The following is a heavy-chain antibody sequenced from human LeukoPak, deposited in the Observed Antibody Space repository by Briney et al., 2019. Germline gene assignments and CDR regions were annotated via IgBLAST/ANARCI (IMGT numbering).Heavy chain of an antibody. CDR3: ARGRYDFWSGYYAPTSRDYFDY. CDR2: INHSGST. J-gene: IGHJ4*02. Sequence: SETLSLTCTVSGGSISSSSYYWSWIRQPPGKGLEWIGEINHSGSTNYNPSLKSRVTISVDTSKNQFSLKLSSVTAADTAVYYCARGRYDFWSGYYAPTSRDYFDYWGQGTLVTVSS. V-gene: IGHV4-39*07. D-gene: IGHD3-3*01. CDR1: GGSISSSSYY.